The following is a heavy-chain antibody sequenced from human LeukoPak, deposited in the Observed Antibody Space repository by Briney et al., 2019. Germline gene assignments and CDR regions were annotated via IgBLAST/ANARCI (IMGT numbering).Heavy chain of an antibody. CDR3: ARDSTGETSSPPGD. Sequence: GRSLRLSCAASGFTFSSYAMHWVRQAPGKGLEWVAVISYDGSNKYYADSVKGRFTISRDNSKNTLYLQMNSLRAEDTAVYYCARDSTGETSSPPGDWGQGTLVTVSS. CDR1: GFTFSSYA. J-gene: IGHJ4*02. D-gene: IGHD4-23*01. CDR2: ISYDGSNK. V-gene: IGHV3-30-3*01.